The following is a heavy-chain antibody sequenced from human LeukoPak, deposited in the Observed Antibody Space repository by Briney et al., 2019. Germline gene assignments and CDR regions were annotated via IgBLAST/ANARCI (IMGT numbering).Heavy chain of an antibody. J-gene: IGHJ4*02. CDR2: ISGSGGST. CDR3: AKVWSYYHVGYFDY. Sequence: GGSLRLSCAASGFTFSSYAMSWVRQAPGKGLEGVAAISGSGGSTYYAESVKGRFTISRENSKKRVYLQMNSLRAEDTAVYYCAKVWSYYHVGYFDYWGQGTLVTVSS. CDR1: GFTFSSYA. D-gene: IGHD1-26*01. V-gene: IGHV3-23*01.